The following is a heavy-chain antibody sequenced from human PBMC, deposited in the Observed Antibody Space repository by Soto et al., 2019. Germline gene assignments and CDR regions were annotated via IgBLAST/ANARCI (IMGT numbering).Heavy chain of an antibody. V-gene: IGHV1-3*01. CDR3: TRDNGYFDY. Sequence: ASVKVSCKASGYSFGFYAVVWVRQAPGQSPEWMAWINPDNGNTKYSQKFQDRVSISSDTSAGTVYMELSNLRSDDTARYYCTRDNGYFDYWG. CDR2: INPDNGNT. J-gene: IGHJ4*01. D-gene: IGHD2-8*01. CDR1: GYSFGFYA.